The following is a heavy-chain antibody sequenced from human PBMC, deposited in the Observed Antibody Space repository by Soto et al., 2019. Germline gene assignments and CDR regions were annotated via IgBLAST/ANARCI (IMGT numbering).Heavy chain of an antibody. J-gene: IGHJ6*03. Sequence: EVQLVESGGGLVKPGGSLRLSCAASGFTFSSYSMNWVRQAPGKGLEWVSSNSSSSSYIYYADSVKGRFTISRDNAKNSLYLQMNSLRAEDTAVYYCAKTDYYGSGNYYYYYMDVWGKGTTVTVSS. V-gene: IGHV3-21*01. CDR3: AKTDYYGSGNYYYYYMDV. CDR1: GFTFSSYS. CDR2: NSSSSSYI. D-gene: IGHD3-10*01.